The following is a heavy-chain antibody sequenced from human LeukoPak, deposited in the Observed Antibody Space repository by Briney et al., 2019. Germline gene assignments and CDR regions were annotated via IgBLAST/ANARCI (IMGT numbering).Heavy chain of an antibody. D-gene: IGHD2-15*01. J-gene: IGHJ4*02. CDR2: IYYSGST. V-gene: IGHV4-59*01. CDR3: ARAIVDPSFDY. Sequence: SETLSLTCTVSGGSIGSYYWSWIRQPPGKGLEWIGYIYYSGSTNYNPSLKSRVTISVDTSKNQFSLKLSSVTAADTAVYYCARAIVDPSFDYWGQGTLVTVSS. CDR1: GGSIGSYY.